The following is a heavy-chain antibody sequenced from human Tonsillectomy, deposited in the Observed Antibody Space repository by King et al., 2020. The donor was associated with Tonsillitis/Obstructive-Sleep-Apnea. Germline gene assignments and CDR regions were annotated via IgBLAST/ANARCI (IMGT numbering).Heavy chain of an antibody. D-gene: IGHD2-8*01. Sequence: QLVQSGGGVVQPGKSLRLSCAASGFTFSSYGMDWVRQAPGKGLEWVAVISYDGSNKYYAESVKGRFTISRDNTKNTLYLQMNSLRVEDTAVYYCVKDRGAYCSNGVCFGFDPWGQGTLVTVSS. V-gene: IGHV3-30*18. CDR1: GFTFSSYG. CDR2: ISYDGSNK. J-gene: IGHJ5*02. CDR3: VKDRGAYCSNGVCFGFDP.